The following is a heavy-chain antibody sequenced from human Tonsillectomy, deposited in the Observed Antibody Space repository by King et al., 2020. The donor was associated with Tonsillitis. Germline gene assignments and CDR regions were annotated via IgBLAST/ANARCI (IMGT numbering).Heavy chain of an antibody. J-gene: IGHJ5*02. V-gene: IGHV4-39*01. D-gene: IGHD1-26*01. Sequence: QLQESGPGLVKPSETLSLTCTVSGGSLSTNNYYWTWIRQPPGKGLEWIGTIYYIGNTYYNPSLKSRVTISVDTSKNQFSLKLTSVTAPDTAVYYCSRHMGGSSWNDPWGQGTLVMVSS. CDR2: IYYIGNT. CDR3: SRHMGGSSWNDP. CDR1: GGSLSTNNYY.